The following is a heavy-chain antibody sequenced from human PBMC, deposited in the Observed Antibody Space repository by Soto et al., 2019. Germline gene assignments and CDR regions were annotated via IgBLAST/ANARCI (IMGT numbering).Heavy chain of an antibody. CDR2: ISAYNGNT. Sequence: GASVVSCKASGYTFTSYGISWVQQAPGQGLEWMGWISAYNGNTNYAQKLQGRVTMTTDTSTSTAYMELRSLRSDDTAVYYCARQLTPGAWGGATTLFDYWGQGTLVTVSS. V-gene: IGHV1-18*01. J-gene: IGHJ4*02. CDR1: GYTFTSYG. D-gene: IGHD1-26*01. CDR3: ARQLTPGAWGGATTLFDY.